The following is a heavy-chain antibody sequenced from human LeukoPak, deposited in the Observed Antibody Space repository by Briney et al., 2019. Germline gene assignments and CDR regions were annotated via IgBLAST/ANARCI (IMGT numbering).Heavy chain of an antibody. Sequence: GGSLRLSCAASGFTFNTYNVIWVRQAPGKGLEWVSFNATSSDSVYSVYYTDSMKGRFTISRDNTKNSLYLQMNSLRAEDTAVYYCARGGFMITFGGPIDYWGQGTLVTVSS. CDR3: ARGGFMITFGGPIDY. V-gene: IGHV3-21*01. CDR1: GFTFNTYN. J-gene: IGHJ4*02. D-gene: IGHD3-16*01. CDR2: NATSSDSVYSV.